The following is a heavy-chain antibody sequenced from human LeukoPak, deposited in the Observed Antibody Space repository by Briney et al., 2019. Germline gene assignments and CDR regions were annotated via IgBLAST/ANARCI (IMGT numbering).Heavy chain of an antibody. Sequence: GGSLRLSCAASGFTFSSYSMNWVRQAPGKGLEWVSSISSSSSYIYYADSVKGRFTISRDNAKNSLYLQMNSLRAEDTAVFYCAKSWGVEYSSGFYIGVDYWGQGTLVTVSS. V-gene: IGHV3-21*01. CDR1: GFTFSSYS. D-gene: IGHD3-22*01. CDR3: AKSWGVEYSSGFYIGVDY. CDR2: ISSSSSYI. J-gene: IGHJ4*02.